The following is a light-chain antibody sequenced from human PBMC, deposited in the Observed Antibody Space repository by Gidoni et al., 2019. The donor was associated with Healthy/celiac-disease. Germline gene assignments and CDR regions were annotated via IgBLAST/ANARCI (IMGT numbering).Light chain of an antibody. CDR2: AAS. V-gene: IGKV1-39*01. J-gene: IGKJ2*01. CDR1: QSISSY. CDR3: QRSYSTPV. Sequence: DIQMTQSPSSLSASVGDRVTITCRASQSISSYLNWYQQKPGEAPKPLNYAASSLKSGVPSRFSRGGSRTDFTLTISSLQPEYFATYYCQRSYSTPVFGQGTKLEIK.